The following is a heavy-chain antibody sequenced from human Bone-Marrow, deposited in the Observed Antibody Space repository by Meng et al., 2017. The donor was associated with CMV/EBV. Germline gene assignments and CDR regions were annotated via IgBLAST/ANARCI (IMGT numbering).Heavy chain of an antibody. Sequence: GESLKISCAASGFTFSSYSMNWVRQAPGKGLEWVSSISSSSSYIYYADSVKGRFTISRDNAKNSQYLQMKSLRAEDTAVYYCARHLHWTFDYWGQGALVTVSS. D-gene: IGHD1-1*01. V-gene: IGHV3-21*01. CDR2: ISSSSSYI. CDR3: ARHLHWTFDY. J-gene: IGHJ4*02. CDR1: GFTFSSYS.